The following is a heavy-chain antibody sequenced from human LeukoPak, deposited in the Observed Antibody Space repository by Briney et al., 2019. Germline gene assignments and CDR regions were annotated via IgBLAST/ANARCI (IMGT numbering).Heavy chain of an antibody. CDR3: AREDGYCSGGNCYSYFDS. CDR2: IKKTGSET. V-gene: IGHV3-7*01. D-gene: IGHD2-15*01. CDR1: GSTFSHFW. J-gene: IGHJ4*02. Sequence: GGSLRLSCAASGSTFSHFWMSWVRQAPGKGLEWVAYIKKTGSETYYVDSVKGRFTITRDNTRNSLFLQMYSLRAEDTAVYFCAREDGYCSGGNCYSYFDSWGQGTLVTVSS.